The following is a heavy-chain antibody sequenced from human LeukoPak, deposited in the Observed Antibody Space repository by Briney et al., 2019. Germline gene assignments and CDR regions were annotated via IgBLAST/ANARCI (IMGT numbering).Heavy chain of an antibody. J-gene: IGHJ4*02. V-gene: IGHV3-30*02. CDR3: AKAHIAVAAHRPFDY. D-gene: IGHD6-19*01. Sequence: GGSLRLSCAASGFTFSSYGMHWVSQAPGKGLEWVAFIRYDGSNKYYADSVKGRFTISRDNSKNTLYLQMNSLRAEDTAVYYCAKAHIAVAAHRPFDYWGQGTLVTVSS. CDR2: IRYDGSNK. CDR1: GFTFSSYG.